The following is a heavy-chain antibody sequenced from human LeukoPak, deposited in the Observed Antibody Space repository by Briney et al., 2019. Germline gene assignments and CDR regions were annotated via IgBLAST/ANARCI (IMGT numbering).Heavy chain of an antibody. J-gene: IGHJ6*03. CDR3: ATIPREGYDFWSAYYYYYMDV. CDR1: GYTFTGYY. D-gene: IGHD3-3*01. V-gene: IGHV1-2*02. CDR2: INPNSGGT. Sequence: ASVKVSCKASGYTFTGYYMHWVRQAPGQGLEWMGWINPNSGGTNYAQKFQGRVTITADESTSTAYMELSSLRSEDTAVYYCATIPREGYDFWSAYYYYYMDVWGKGTTVTVSS.